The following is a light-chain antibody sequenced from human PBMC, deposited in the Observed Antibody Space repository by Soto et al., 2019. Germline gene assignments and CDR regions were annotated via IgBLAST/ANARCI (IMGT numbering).Light chain of an antibody. Sequence: AIRMTQSPSSFSASTGDRVTITCRASQGISSYLAWYQQKPGKAPKLLIYAASTLQSGVPSRFSGSGSGTDFTLTVSSLEPEDFALYYCQQRSNRITFGQGTRLEIK. J-gene: IGKJ5*01. CDR3: QQRSNRIT. CDR2: AAS. V-gene: IGKV1-8*01. CDR1: QGISSY.